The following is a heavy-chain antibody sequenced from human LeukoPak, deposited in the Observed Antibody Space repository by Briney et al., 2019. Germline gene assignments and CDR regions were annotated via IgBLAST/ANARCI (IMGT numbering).Heavy chain of an antibody. V-gene: IGHV1-18*01. D-gene: IGHD2-21*02. CDR3: ASTTYCGGDCSPIQNWFDP. Sequence: ASVKVSCKASGYTFTSYGISWVRQAPGQGLERMGWISAYNGNTNYAQKLQGRVTMTTDTSTSTAYMELRSLRSDDTAVYYCASTTYCGGDCSPIQNWFDPWGQGTLVTVSS. CDR2: ISAYNGNT. CDR1: GYTFTSYG. J-gene: IGHJ5*02.